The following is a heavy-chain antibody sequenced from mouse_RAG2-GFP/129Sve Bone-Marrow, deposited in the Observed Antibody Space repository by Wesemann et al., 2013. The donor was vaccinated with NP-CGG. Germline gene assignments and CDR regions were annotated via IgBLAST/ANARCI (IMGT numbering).Heavy chain of an antibody. J-gene: IGHJ4*01. D-gene: IGHD2-14*01. CDR3: SRDRYDGYAMDY. CDR2: ITVKSDNYGA. V-gene: IGHV13-2*02. Sequence: QPPGKRLEWIAVITVKSDNYGANYAESVKGRFTNSRDDSKSSVYLQMNRLREEDTATYYCSRDRYDGYAMDYWGQGTSVTVSS.